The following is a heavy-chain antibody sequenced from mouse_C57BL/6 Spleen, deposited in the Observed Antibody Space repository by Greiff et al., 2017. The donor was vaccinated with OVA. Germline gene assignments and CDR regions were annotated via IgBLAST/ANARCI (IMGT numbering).Heavy chain of an antibody. CDR1: GYTFTSYW. J-gene: IGHJ1*03. CDR2: IHPSDSDT. D-gene: IGHD1-1*01. V-gene: IGHV1-74*01. CDR3: AIGGYGSSHWYFDV. Sequence: QVQLKQPGAELVKPGASVKVSCKASGYTFTSYWMHWVKQRPGQGLEWIGRIHPSDSDTNYNQKFKGKATLPVDKSSSTAYMQLSSLTSEDSAVYYCAIGGYGSSHWYFDVWGTGTTVTVSS.